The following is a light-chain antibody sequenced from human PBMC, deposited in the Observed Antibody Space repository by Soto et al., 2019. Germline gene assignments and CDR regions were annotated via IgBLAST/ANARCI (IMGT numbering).Light chain of an antibody. Sequence: DIRMTQSPSTLSASVGDRVTITCRASQSINSWLAWYQHKPGKAPKLLIYKASSLESGVPSRFSGSGSGTEFTLTISTLQPEDFTSYYCLQYSSHSWTFGQETKVE. J-gene: IGKJ1*01. CDR2: KAS. V-gene: IGKV1-5*03. CDR3: LQYSSHSWT. CDR1: QSINSW.